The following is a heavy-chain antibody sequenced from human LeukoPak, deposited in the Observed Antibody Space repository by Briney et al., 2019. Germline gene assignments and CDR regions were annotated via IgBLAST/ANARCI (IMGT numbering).Heavy chain of an antibody. Sequence: SETLSLTCTVSGGSISSGGHYWSWIRQHPGKGLEWIGYIYYSGSTYYNPSLKSRVTISVGTSKNQFSLKLSSVTAADTAVYYCAREAGATTSPFDYWGQGTLVTVSS. V-gene: IGHV4-31*03. CDR1: GGSISSGGHY. J-gene: IGHJ4*02. D-gene: IGHD1-26*01. CDR3: AREAGATTSPFDY. CDR2: IYYSGST.